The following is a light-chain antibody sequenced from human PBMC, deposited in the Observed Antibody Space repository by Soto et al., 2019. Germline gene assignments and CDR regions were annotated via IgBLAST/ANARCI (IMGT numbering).Light chain of an antibody. CDR3: QQYYSTPLA. J-gene: IGKJ1*01. Sequence: DIVMTQSPDSLAVSLGERATINCKSSQSVLYSSNNKNYLAWYQQKPRQPPKLLIYWASTRESGVPDRFGGSGSGTDFPLTSSSLQAEDVAVYYCQQYYSTPLAFGQGTKVEIK. CDR1: QSVLYSSNNKNY. CDR2: WAS. V-gene: IGKV4-1*01.